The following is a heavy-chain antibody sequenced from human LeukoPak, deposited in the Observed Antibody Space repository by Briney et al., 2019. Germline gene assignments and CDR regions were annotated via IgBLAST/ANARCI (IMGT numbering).Heavy chain of an antibody. CDR2: VNRDGSET. J-gene: IGHJ6*02. CDR3: ARNNGMDV. CDR1: GFALSSHW. Sequence: GGSLRLSCAASGFALSSHWMTWVRQVPGREPEWVANVNRDGSETYYLDSVKGRFTISKDNAKNSLYLQMNSLRAEDTALYHCARNNGMDVWGQGTTVIVSS. V-gene: IGHV3-7*03.